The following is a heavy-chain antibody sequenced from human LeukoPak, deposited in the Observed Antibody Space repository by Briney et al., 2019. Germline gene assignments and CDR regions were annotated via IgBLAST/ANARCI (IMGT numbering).Heavy chain of an antibody. J-gene: IGHJ4*02. CDR3: AHIAGGAPRGPFDY. CDR1: GFTFSTYA. CDR2: ISGGGGNT. Sequence: GGSLRLSCAASGFTFSTYAMSWVRQAPGKGLEWVSAISGGGGNTYYGDSVQGRFTISRDNSKNTLYLQMNSLRAGDTAVYYCAHIAGGAPRGPFDYWGQGTLVTVSS. V-gene: IGHV3-23*01. D-gene: IGHD3-16*01.